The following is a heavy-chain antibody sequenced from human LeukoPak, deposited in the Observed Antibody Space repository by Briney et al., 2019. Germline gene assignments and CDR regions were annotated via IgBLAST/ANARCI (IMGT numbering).Heavy chain of an antibody. CDR1: GYSISSGYY. CDR3: ARGSGVSSPYYFDY. D-gene: IGHD2-2*01. J-gene: IGHJ4*02. Sequence: KPSETLSLTCTVSGYSISSGYYWGWIRQPPGKGLEWIGYIYHSGSTYYNPSLKSRVTISVDRSKNQFSLKLSSVTAADTAVYYCARGSGVSSPYYFDYWGQGTLVTVSS. CDR2: IYHSGST. V-gene: IGHV4-38-2*02.